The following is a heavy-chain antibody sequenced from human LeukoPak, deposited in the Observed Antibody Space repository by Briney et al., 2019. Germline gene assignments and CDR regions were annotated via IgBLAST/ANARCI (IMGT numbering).Heavy chain of an antibody. CDR1: GGSISSGGYS. J-gene: IGHJ3*02. CDR2: IYHSGST. Sequence: PSQTLSLTCAVSGGSISSGGYSWSWIRQPPGKGLEWIGYIYHSGSTYYNPSLKSRVTISVDTSKNQFSLKLSSVTAADTAVYYCARPLYYDFWSGQNAFDIWGQGTMVTVSS. D-gene: IGHD3-3*01. V-gene: IGHV4-30-2*01. CDR3: ARPLYYDFWSGQNAFDI.